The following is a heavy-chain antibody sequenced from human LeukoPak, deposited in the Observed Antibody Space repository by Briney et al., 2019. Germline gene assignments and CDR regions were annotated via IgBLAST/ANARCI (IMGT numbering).Heavy chain of an antibody. CDR2: ISGSGGST. Sequence: PGGSLRLSCAASGFTFSSYAMSWVRQAPGKGLEWVSAISGSGGSTYYADSVKGRFTISRDNSKNTLYLQMNSLRAEDTAVYYCAREIRMRQYSSGWYFDYWGQGTLVTVSS. CDR3: AREIRMRQYSSGWYFDY. CDR1: GFTFSSYA. D-gene: IGHD6-19*01. J-gene: IGHJ4*02. V-gene: IGHV3-23*01.